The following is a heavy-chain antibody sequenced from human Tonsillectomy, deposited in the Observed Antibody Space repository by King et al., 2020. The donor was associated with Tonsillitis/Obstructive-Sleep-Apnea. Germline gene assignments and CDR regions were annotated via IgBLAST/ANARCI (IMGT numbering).Heavy chain of an antibody. D-gene: IGHD5-18*01. J-gene: IGHJ6*03. CDR1: GGSLSTYG. CDR2: IIPISATP. Sequence: QLVQSGAEIKKPGSSVKISCEASGGSLSTYGISWVRQAPGQGLVWMGRIIPISATPNYAQKFRGRVTITADKYTNTAYMELNSLISEDSAVYYCASVTAGQGWDNYSYLDVWGKGTPVTVSS. V-gene: IGHV1-69*06. CDR3: ASVTAGQGWDNYSYLDV.